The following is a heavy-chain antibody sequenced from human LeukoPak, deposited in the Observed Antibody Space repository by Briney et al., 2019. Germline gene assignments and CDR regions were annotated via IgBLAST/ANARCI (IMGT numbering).Heavy chain of an antibody. CDR1: GYSFTRYW. J-gene: IGHJ3*02. CDR2: IYPGDSDT. V-gene: IGHV5-51*01. CDR3: ARRSGSYGYFYAFDI. Sequence: GESLKISCKGSGYSFTRYWIGWVRQMPGKGLEWMGIIYPGDSDTRYSPSFQGQVTISADKSISTAYLQWSSLKASDTAMYYCARRSGSYGYFYAFDIWGQGTMVTVSS. D-gene: IGHD5-18*01.